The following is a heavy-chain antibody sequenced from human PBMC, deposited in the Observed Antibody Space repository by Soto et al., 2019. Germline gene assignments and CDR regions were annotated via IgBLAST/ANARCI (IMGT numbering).Heavy chain of an antibody. Sequence: SETLSLTCTVSGGSISSYYWSWIRQPPGKGLEGSGYIDYSGSTNYNPSLKSRVTISVDTSKNQCSLKLSSVTAADTAVYYCARDYYGDYSSYYGMDVWGQGTTVTVSS. V-gene: IGHV4-59*01. CDR2: IDYSGST. CDR3: ARDYYGDYSSYYGMDV. J-gene: IGHJ6*02. CDR1: GGSISSYY. D-gene: IGHD4-17*01.